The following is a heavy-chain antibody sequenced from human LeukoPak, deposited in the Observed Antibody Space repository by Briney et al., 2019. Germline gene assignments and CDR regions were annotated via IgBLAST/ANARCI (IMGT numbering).Heavy chain of an antibody. CDR2: ISYDGSNK. CDR3: ARRSSRELLGFDY. V-gene: IGHV3-30-3*01. CDR1: GFTFSSYA. Sequence: QPGRSLRLSCAASGFTFSSYAMHWVRQAPGEGLEWVAVISYDGSNKYYADSVKGRFTISRDNSKNTLYLQMNSLRAEDTAVYYCARRSSRELLGFDYWGQGTLVTVSS. D-gene: IGHD1-26*01. J-gene: IGHJ4*02.